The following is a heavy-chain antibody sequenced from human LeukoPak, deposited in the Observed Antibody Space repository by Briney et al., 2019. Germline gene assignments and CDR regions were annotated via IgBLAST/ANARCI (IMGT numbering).Heavy chain of an antibody. CDR2: INYKGGTT. D-gene: IGHD5-18*01. J-gene: IGHJ5*02. Sequence: LSGGSLRLSCAASGFTLSSFSMHWVRQSPGRGLEYVSAINYKGGTTYYADSVKGRFTISRDNAKNSLYLQMNSLRAEDMALYYCAKGPIGSYGNGWFDPWGQGTLVTVSS. CDR3: AKGPIGSYGNGWFDP. V-gene: IGHV3-64*02. CDR1: GFTLSSFS.